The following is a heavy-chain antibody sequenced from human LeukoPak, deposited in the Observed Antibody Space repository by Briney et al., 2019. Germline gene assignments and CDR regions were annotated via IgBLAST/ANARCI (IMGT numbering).Heavy chain of an antibody. J-gene: IGHJ4*02. Sequence: GGSLRLSCAASGFTFSSYGMHWVRQAPGKGLEWVAYIQYDGSNEQFADSVKGRFTISRDNAKNSLYLQMNSLRAEDTAVYYCARGIPYYYGSGRRLRPYFDYWGQGTLVTVSS. CDR1: GFTFSSYG. CDR3: ARGIPYYYGSGRRLRPYFDY. CDR2: IQYDGSNE. D-gene: IGHD3-10*01. V-gene: IGHV3-30*02.